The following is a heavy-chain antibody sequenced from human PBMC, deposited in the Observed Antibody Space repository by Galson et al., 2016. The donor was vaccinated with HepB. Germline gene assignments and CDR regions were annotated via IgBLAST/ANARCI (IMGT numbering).Heavy chain of an antibody. CDR2: ISWNSGGR. D-gene: IGHD4-23*01. CDR1: GFTFGDYA. Sequence: SLRLSCAASGFTFGDYAMHWVRQAPGKGLEWVSGISWNSGGRDYADSVKGRFTISRDNARNSLYLQMNSLRAEDTALYYCAKDRTVGWGGLDSWGQGTLVTVSS. J-gene: IGHJ4*02. CDR3: AKDRTVGWGGLDS. V-gene: IGHV3-9*01.